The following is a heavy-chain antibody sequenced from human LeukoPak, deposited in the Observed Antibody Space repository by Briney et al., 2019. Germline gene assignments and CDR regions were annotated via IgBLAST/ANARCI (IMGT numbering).Heavy chain of an antibody. D-gene: IGHD3-16*02. J-gene: IGHJ4*02. CDR3: VRDPAFEYVWGTYRPDPYFDY. Sequence: GRSLGLSCAASGFIFGSHGMHWVRQAPGKGLEWLAGTSKDASHKHYADSVRGRFTISRDNSKRTLYLQMNGLTADDTAVYYCVRDPAFEYVWGTYRPDPYFDYWGQGVLVTVS. CDR2: TSKDASHK. V-gene: IGHV3-30*03. CDR1: GFIFGSHG.